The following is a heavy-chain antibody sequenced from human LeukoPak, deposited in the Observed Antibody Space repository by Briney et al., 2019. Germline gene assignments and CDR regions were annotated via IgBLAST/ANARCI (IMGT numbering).Heavy chain of an antibody. Sequence: GRSLRLSCAASGFTFSSYAMSWVRQAPGKGLEWVSLIGSVGHSTYYGDSVKGRFTISRDNSKNTLSLQMNSLRVEDTAIYYCAKDIELSILGLGTMVTVSS. CDR3: AKDIELSI. V-gene: IGHV3-23*01. CDR2: IGSVGHST. J-gene: IGHJ3*02. D-gene: IGHD3-16*02. CDR1: GFTFSSYA.